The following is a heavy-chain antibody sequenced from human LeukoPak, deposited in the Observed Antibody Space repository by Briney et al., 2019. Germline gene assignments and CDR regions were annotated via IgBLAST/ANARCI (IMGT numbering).Heavy chain of an antibody. CDR1: GYTFTSYG. D-gene: IGHD6-13*01. CDR3: ARERGGIHSSLFDY. Sequence: GASVKVSCKASGYTFTSYGISWVRQAPGQGLEWMGWISAYNSNTNYAQKLQGRVTMTTDTSTSTAYMELRSLRSDDTAVYYCARERGGIHSSLFDYWGQGTLVTVSS. CDR2: ISAYNSNT. V-gene: IGHV1-18*01. J-gene: IGHJ4*02.